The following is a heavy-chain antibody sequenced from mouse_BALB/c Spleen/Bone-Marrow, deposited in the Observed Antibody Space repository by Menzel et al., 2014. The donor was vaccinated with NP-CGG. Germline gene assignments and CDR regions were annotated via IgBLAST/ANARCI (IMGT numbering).Heavy chain of an antibody. J-gene: IGHJ1*01. Sequence: VQLQQSGAELVRPGASVKLSCKASGYTFTSYWINWVKQRPGQGLEWIGNIYPSDSYTNYNQKFKDKATLTADKSSSTAYMHLSSLTSEDSAVYYCARRDYWYFDVWGAGTTVTVSS. CDR3: ARRDYWYFDV. V-gene: IGHV1-69*02. CDR2: IYPSDSYT. CDR1: GYTFTSYW.